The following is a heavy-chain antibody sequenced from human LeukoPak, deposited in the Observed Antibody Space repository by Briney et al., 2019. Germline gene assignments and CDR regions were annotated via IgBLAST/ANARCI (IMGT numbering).Heavy chain of an antibody. V-gene: IGHV4-4*02. J-gene: IGHJ4*02. D-gene: IGHD5-24*01. CDR2: IYHSGST. Sequence: GSLRLSCAASGFTFSSYAMSWVRQAPGKGLEWIGEIYHSGSTNYNPSLKSRVTISVDKSKNQFSLKLSSVTAADTAVYYCARVSRDGYNFDYWGQGTLVTVSS. CDR1: GFTFSSYAM. CDR3: ARVSRDGYNFDY.